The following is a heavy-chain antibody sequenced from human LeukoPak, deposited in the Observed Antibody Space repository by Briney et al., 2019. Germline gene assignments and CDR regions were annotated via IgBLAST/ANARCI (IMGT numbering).Heavy chain of an antibody. Sequence: PGGSLRLSCSASGFTFSNNWMSWVRQAPGKGLDWVAKIKQDGSEKYYVDSVKGRFTISRDNAKNSLYLQMSSLRAEDTAVYYCARLRYLDYWGQGTLVTVSS. V-gene: IGHV3-7*01. J-gene: IGHJ4*02. CDR1: GFTFSNNW. CDR3: ARLRYLDY. D-gene: IGHD3-9*01. CDR2: IKQDGSEK.